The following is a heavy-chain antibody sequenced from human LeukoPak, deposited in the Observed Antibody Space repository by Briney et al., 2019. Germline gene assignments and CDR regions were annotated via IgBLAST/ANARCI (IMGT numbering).Heavy chain of an antibody. CDR3: ARPMVRGVICWFDP. CDR2: IFHSGST. J-gene: IGHJ5*02. Sequence: SETLSLTCSLSGGSISNDNWWSWVRQPPGKGLEWIGEIFHSGSTYYNPSLKSRVTISVDTSKNQFSLKLSSVTAADTAVYYCARPMVRGVICWFDPWGQGTLVTVSS. D-gene: IGHD3-10*01. V-gene: IGHV4-4*02. CDR1: GGSISNDNW.